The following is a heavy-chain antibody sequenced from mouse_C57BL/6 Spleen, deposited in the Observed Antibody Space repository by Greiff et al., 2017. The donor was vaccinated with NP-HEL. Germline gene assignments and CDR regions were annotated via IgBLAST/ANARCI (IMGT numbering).Heavy chain of an antibody. Sequence: SGAELVRPGASVTLSCKASGYTFTDYEMHWVKQTPVHGLEWIGAIDPETGGTAYNQKFKGKAILTADKSSSTAYMELRSLTSEDSAVYYCTRHYGSSSYYAMDYWGQGTSVTVSS. CDR1: GYTFTDYE. V-gene: IGHV1-15*01. CDR3: TRHYGSSSYYAMDY. D-gene: IGHD1-1*01. J-gene: IGHJ4*01. CDR2: IDPETGGT.